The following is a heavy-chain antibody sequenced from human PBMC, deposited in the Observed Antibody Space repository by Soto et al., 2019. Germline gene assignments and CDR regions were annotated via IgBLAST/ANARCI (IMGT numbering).Heavy chain of an antibody. D-gene: IGHD4-4*01. CDR2: IIPLFRTP. CDR3: ARDNDRLQLGGNYYYILDV. J-gene: IGHJ6*02. V-gene: IGHV1-69*12. Sequence: QVQLVQSGAEMKEPGSSVKVSCKTSRGTFSSSAISWLRQAPGQGLEWMGGIIPLFRTPDYAQKVQGRVTIVADESTSTAYMELSSLRSEDTAVYYCARDNDRLQLGGNYYYILDVWGQGTTITVSS. CDR1: RGTFSSSA.